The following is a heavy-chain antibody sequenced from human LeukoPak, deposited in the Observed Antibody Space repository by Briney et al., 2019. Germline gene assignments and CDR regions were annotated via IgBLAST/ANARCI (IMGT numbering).Heavy chain of an antibody. V-gene: IGHV3-21*01. CDR1: GFTFSSYS. D-gene: IGHD4-23*01. Sequence: GGSLRLSCAASGFTFSSYSMNWVRQAPGKGLEWVSSNSSSSNYIYYADSVKGRFTISRDNAKNSLYLQMNSLRAEDTAVYYCASDYGGNSLGFDYWGQGTLVTVSS. J-gene: IGHJ4*02. CDR2: NSSSSNYI. CDR3: ASDYGGNSLGFDY.